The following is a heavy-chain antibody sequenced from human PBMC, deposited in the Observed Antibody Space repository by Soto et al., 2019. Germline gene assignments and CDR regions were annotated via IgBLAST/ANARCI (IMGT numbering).Heavy chain of an antibody. V-gene: IGHV1-18*01. CDR3: ARVKVPAAILGAFDL. J-gene: IGHJ3*01. Sequence: ASVKVSCKSSGYSFTGNYGITWVRQAPGQGLEWMGWINPLKGDTNSAARFQDRLTMTTDTSTRTAYMELRSLTSDDTAVYYCARVKVPAAILGAFDLWGQGTVVTVSS. CDR1: GYSFTGNYG. CDR2: INPLKGDT. D-gene: IGHD2-2*02.